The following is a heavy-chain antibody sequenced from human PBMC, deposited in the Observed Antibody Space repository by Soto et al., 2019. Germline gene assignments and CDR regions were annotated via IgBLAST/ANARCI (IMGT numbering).Heavy chain of an antibody. CDR3: ARLLFYFDSSGYGFDI. Sequence: GESLTISCKGSGYSFTSYWIGWVRQMPGKGLEWMGIIYPVDSDTRYSPSFQGQVTISADKSISTAYLQWSSVKASDTAMYYCARLLFYFDSSGYGFDIWGPGTMVTVS. V-gene: IGHV5-51*01. D-gene: IGHD3-22*01. CDR1: GYSFTSYW. J-gene: IGHJ3*02. CDR2: IYPVDSDT.